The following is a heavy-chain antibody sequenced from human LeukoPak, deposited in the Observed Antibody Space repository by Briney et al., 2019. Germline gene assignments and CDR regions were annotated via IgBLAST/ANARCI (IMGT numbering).Heavy chain of an antibody. J-gene: IGHJ6*03. CDR1: GGSIGTYF. D-gene: IGHD3-16*02. CDR2: IYVTGT. CDR3: ARHIGGGIEDMDV. V-gene: IGHV4-59*08. Sequence: ASETLSLTCTVSGGSIGTYFWGWIRQSPGKGLEWIGYIYVTGTRYNPYLQSRVTISVDRSRDQFFLKMSSVTAADTAVYYCARHIGGGIEDMDVWGKGTKVIVSS.